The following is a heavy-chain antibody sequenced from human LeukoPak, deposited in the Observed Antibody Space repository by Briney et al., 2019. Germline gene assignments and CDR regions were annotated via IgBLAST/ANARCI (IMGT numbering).Heavy chain of an antibody. CDR2: VYHNGGT. Sequence: GSLRLSCAASGITFSDYYWGWIRQPPGKGLEWIGSVYHNGGTYYNPSLKSRVTISADTSKNQFSLKLSSVTAADTAVYYCSRESAGTTISHWGQGTLVTVSS. J-gene: IGHJ4*02. V-gene: IGHV4-38-2*02. D-gene: IGHD1-1*01. CDR1: GITFSDYY. CDR3: SRESAGTTISH.